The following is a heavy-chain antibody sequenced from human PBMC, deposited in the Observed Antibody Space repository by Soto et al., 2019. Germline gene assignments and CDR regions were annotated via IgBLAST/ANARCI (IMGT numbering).Heavy chain of an antibody. CDR3: ARGAVVNFDS. V-gene: IGHV4-30-4*08. CDR1: GGSITSGDYY. Sequence: SETLSLTCTVSGGSITSGDYYWSWIRQQPGKGLEWIGYKYFSGRAHYSPSLKNRVTISVDRSKNQFSLKLTSVTAADTAVYYCARGAVVNFDSWGQGTLVTVSS. CDR2: KYFSGRA. D-gene: IGHD3-22*01. J-gene: IGHJ4*02.